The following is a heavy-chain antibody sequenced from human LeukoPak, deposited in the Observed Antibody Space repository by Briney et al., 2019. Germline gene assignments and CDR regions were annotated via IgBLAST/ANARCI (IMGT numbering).Heavy chain of an antibody. CDR1: GDSISPYY. J-gene: IGHJ4*02. D-gene: IGHD4-17*01. V-gene: IGHV4-59*01. CDR3: ARLWDGDLDY. CDR2: IYYSGST. Sequence: SETLSLTCTVSGDSISPYYWSWTRQPPGKGLEWIGYIYYSGSTNYNPSLKSRVTISVDTSKNQVSLKLSSVTAADTAVYYCARLWDGDLDYWGQGTLVTVSS.